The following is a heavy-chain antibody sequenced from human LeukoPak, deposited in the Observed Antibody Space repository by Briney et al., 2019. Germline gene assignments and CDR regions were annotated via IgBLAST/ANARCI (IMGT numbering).Heavy chain of an antibody. D-gene: IGHD1-14*01. CDR2: IIPIFGTA. J-gene: IGHJ6*02. V-gene: IGHV1-69*13. CDR3: ARGQSTGPYYYGMDV. CDR1: GGTFSSYA. Sequence: ASVKVSCKASGGTFSSYAISWVRQAPGQGLEWMGGIIPIFGTANYAQKFQGRVTITADESTSTAYMELSSLRSEDTAVYHCARGQSTGPYYYGMDVWGQGATVTVSS.